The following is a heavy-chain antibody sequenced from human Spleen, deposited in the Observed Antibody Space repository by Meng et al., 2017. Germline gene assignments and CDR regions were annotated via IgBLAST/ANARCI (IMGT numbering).Heavy chain of an antibody. CDR1: GGYVRSRSYY. D-gene: IGHD3-9*01. J-gene: IGHJ5*02. CDR2: IYYSGST. V-gene: IGHV4-61*01. Sequence: QMQSPGPGLWSTLETLAITCTASGGYVRSRSYYWSWIRQPPGKGLEWIGYIYYSGSTNYNPSLKSRVTISVDTSKNQFSLKLSSVTAADTAVYYCARDYDILTGLGGFDPWGQGTLVTVSS. CDR3: ARDYDILTGLGGFDP.